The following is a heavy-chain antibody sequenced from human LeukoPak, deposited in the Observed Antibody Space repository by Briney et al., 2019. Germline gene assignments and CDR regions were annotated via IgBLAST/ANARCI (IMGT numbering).Heavy chain of an antibody. CDR2: VYYSGST. J-gene: IGHJ4*02. V-gene: IGHV4-59*02. CDR3: ARIHRYCSGGACYVLDN. Sequence: SETLSLTCVVSGGSVSGYYWGWIRQPPGRGLEWIGYVYYSGSTNYNPSFKSRITISVDTSRNQFSLQLSSVTATDTAVYYCARIHRYCSGGACYVLDNWGQGTLVAVSS. CDR1: GGSVSGYY. D-gene: IGHD2-15*01.